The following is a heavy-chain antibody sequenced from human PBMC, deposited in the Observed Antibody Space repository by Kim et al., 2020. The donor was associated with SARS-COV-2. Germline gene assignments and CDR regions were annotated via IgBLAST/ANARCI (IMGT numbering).Heavy chain of an antibody. J-gene: IGHJ6*01. D-gene: IGHD6-13*01. CDR2: IYSGGST. CDR3: STKGQQLATQYFEGMGV. CDR1: GFTFSSNY. V-gene: IGHV3-53*01. Sequence: GGSLRLSCAASGFTFSSNYMSWVRQAPGKGLQWVSVIYSGGSTYYSDSAQGRFTISRDNNYNTPFLQINTLRGVDTVVVYCSTKGQQLATQYFEGMGVW.